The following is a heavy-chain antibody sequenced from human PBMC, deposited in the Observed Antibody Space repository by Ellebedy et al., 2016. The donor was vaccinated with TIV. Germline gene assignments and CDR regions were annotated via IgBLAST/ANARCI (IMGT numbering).Heavy chain of an antibody. D-gene: IGHD2-15*01. CDR2: IVVGSGNT. J-gene: IGHJ4*02. CDR1: GFTFTSSA. Sequence: SVKVSCKASGFTFTSSAVQWVRQARGQRLEWIGWIVVGSGNTNYAQKFQERVTITRDMSTGTAYMELSSLRSEDTAVYYCAAGREKYCSGGSCYEDYWGQGTLVTVSS. CDR3: AAGREKYCSGGSCYEDY. V-gene: IGHV1-58*01.